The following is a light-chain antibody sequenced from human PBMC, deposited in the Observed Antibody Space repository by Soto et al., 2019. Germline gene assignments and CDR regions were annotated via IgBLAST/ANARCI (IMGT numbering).Light chain of an antibody. V-gene: IGKV1-39*01. CDR3: QQTYSTPHA. Sequence: DIQMTQSPSSLSASVRVRVTISCRASQSVSSSLNWYQQKPGKAPKLLIYAASTLQSGVPSRFSGGGSGTDFTLTISSLQPEDFGSYYCQQTYSTPHAFGQGTKVDIK. CDR1: QSVSSS. CDR2: AAS. J-gene: IGKJ1*01.